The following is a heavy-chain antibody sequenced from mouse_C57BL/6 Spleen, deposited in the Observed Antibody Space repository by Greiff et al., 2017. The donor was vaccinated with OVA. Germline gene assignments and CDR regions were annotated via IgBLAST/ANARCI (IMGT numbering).Heavy chain of an antibody. Sequence: DVKLVESGGGLVKPGGSLKLSCAASGFTFSDYGMHWVRQAPEKGLEWVAYISSGSSTIYYADTVKGRFTISRDNAKNTLFLQMTSLRSEDTAMYYCAVVVGGYFDYWGQGTTLTVSS. D-gene: IGHD1-1*01. V-gene: IGHV5-17*01. CDR3: AVVVGGYFDY. CDR2: ISSGSSTI. J-gene: IGHJ2*01. CDR1: GFTFSDYG.